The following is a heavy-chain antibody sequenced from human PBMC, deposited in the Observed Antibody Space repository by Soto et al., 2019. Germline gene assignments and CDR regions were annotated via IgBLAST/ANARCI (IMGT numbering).Heavy chain of an antibody. CDR1: GGTFSSSA. CDR2: IIPLFRTP. D-gene: IGHD4-4*01. CDR3: ARDNDRLQLGGNYHYILDV. V-gene: IGHV1-69*12. J-gene: IGHJ6*02. Sequence: QVQLVQSGAEMKEPGSSVKVSCKTSGGTFSSSAISWLRQAPGQGLEWMGGIIPLFRTPDYAQKFQGRVTIAADESTSTASMELSSLRSEDTAVYYCARDNDRLQLGGNYHYILDVWGQGTTITVSS.